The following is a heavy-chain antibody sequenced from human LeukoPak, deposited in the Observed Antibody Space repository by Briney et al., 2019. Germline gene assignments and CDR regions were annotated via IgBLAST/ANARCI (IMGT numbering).Heavy chain of an antibody. D-gene: IGHD3-10*01. J-gene: IGHJ6*02. CDR3: ARGRGRDVSFYYGMDV. CDR1: RGSISSGSYY. Sequence: SETLSLTCTVSRGSISSGSYYWSWIRQPAEKGLEWIGRIYSNGTTNYNPSLKSRATISVDTSRNHSSLKLSSVTAADTAVYYCARGRGRDVSFYYGMDVWGQGTTVTVSS. V-gene: IGHV4-61*02. CDR2: IYSNGTT.